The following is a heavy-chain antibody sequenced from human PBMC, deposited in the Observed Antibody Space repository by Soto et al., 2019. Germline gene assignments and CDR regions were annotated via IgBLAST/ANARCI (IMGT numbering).Heavy chain of an antibody. Sequence: EVQLVESGGGLVQPGGSLRLSCAASGFTVSSYWMSWVRQAPGKGLEWVANIKQDGSEKYYVDSVKGRFTISRDNAKNSLYLQMNSLRAEDTAVYYCAREGMITMVRGVISAYFDYWGQGTLVTVSS. D-gene: IGHD3-10*01. CDR3: AREGMITMVRGVISAYFDY. V-gene: IGHV3-7*01. J-gene: IGHJ4*02. CDR1: GFTVSSYW. CDR2: IKQDGSEK.